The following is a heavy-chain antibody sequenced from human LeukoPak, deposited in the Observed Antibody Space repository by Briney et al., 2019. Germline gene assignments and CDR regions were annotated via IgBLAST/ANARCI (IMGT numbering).Heavy chain of an antibody. CDR3: ARSGAIKFYYGSGRFYWFDP. CDR1: GGSISSSSYY. V-gene: IGHV4-39*07. D-gene: IGHD3-10*01. Sequence: SETLSLTCTVSGGSISSSSYYWGWIRQPPGKGLEWIGSIYYSGRTYYNPSLKSRVTTSVDTSKNQFSLRLSSVTAADTAVYYCARSGAIKFYYGSGRFYWFDPWGQGTLVTVSS. J-gene: IGHJ5*02. CDR2: IYYSGRT.